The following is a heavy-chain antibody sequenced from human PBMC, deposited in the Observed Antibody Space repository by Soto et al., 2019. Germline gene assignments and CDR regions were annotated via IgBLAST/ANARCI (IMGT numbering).Heavy chain of an antibody. CDR2: IYYSGST. V-gene: IGHV4-59*01. CDR3: ARRASPTYYYGSGSYLNYWYFDL. J-gene: IGHJ2*01. Sequence: SETLSLTCTVSGGSISSYYWSWIRQPPGKGLEWIGHIYYSGSTNYNPSLKSRVTISVDTSKNQFSLKLSSVTAADTAVYYCARRASPTYYYGSGSYLNYWYFDLWGRGTLVTVSS. CDR1: GGSISSYY. D-gene: IGHD3-10*01.